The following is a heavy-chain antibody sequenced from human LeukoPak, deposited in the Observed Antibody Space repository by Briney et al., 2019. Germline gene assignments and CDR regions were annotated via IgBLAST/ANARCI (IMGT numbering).Heavy chain of an antibody. CDR1: GYTFTGYY. J-gene: IGHJ6*03. D-gene: IGHD6-13*01. CDR2: INPNCGGT. V-gene: IGHV1-2*02. CDR3: AREVVGSSWSQNYYYYYMDV. Sequence: ASVKVSCKASGYTFTGYYMHWVRQAPGQGLEWMGWINPNCGGTNYAQKFQGRVTMTRDTSISTAYMELSRLRSDDTAVYYCAREVVGSSWSQNYYYYYMDVWGKGTTVTVSS.